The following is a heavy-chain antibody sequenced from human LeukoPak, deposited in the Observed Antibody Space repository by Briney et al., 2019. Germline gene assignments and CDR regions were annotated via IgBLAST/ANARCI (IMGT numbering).Heavy chain of an antibody. CDR1: GFTFSSYA. J-gene: IGHJ2*01. CDR3: AKGLICSSTSCSSGRYFDL. Sequence: GGSLRLSCAASGFTFSSYAMSWVRQAPGKGLEWVSAIGGSSGSTYYADSVKGRFTISRDNSKNTLYLQMNSLRAEDTAVYYCAKGLICSSTSCSSGRYFDLWGRGILVTVSS. CDR2: IGGSSGST. V-gene: IGHV3-23*01. D-gene: IGHD2-2*01.